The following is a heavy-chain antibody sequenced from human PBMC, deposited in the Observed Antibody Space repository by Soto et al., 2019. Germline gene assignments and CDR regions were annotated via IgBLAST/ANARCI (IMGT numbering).Heavy chain of an antibody. J-gene: IGHJ5*02. Sequence: SETLSLTCTVSRVSISDYFWSWIRQAPGKGLEWIGYIFHTGSTNYNPSLKGRVTISLDTSKKQFSLKLNSVTAADTAVYYCATQRRVTGGHCWNWFDPWGQGTLVTFSS. CDR2: IFHTGST. CDR1: RVSISDYF. V-gene: IGHV4-4*09. D-gene: IGHD2-8*02. CDR3: ATQRRVTGGHCWNWFDP.